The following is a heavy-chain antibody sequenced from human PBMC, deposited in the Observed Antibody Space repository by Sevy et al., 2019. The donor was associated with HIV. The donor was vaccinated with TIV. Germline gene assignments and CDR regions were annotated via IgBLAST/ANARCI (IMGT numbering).Heavy chain of an antibody. J-gene: IGHJ3*02. CDR3: AKSHRGGSSSWMDAFDI. V-gene: IGHV3-30*18. CDR1: GFTFSSYG. Sequence: GGSLRLSCAASGFTFSSYGMHWVRQAPGKGLEWVAVISYDGSNKYYADSVKGRFTISRDNSKNTLYLQMNSLRAEDTAVYYCAKSHRGGSSSWMDAFDIWGQRTMVTVSS. D-gene: IGHD6-13*01. CDR2: ISYDGSNK.